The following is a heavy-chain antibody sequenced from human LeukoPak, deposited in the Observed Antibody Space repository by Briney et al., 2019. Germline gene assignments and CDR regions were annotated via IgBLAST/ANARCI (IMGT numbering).Heavy chain of an antibody. CDR2: IRSKIDGGAT. D-gene: IGHD2-21*01. J-gene: IGHJ4*02. CDR1: GFNVNNAW. Sequence: GGSLRLSCAASGFNVNNAWMSWVRQAPGKGLEWVGRIRSKIDGGATDYAAPVKGRFTISRDDSKNTLYLQINSLKIEDTAMYYCYASITDYWGQGTLVTVSS. CDR3: YASITDY. V-gene: IGHV3-15*07.